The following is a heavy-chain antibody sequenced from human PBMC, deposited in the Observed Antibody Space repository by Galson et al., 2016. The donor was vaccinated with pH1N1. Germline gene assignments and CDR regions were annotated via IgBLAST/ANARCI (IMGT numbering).Heavy chain of an antibody. CDR1: GFTFGDYA. CDR2: ISTSSGTT. Sequence: SLRLSCAASGFTFGDYAMRWVRQAPGKGLEYVSSISTSSGTTYYGDSVRGRFIISRDNSKNTVYLQMNSLRAEDTAIYYCTKARVGNYYFDYWGQGSLVTVSS. J-gene: IGHJ4*02. V-gene: IGHV3-23*01. D-gene: IGHD1-7*01. CDR3: TKARVGNYYFDY.